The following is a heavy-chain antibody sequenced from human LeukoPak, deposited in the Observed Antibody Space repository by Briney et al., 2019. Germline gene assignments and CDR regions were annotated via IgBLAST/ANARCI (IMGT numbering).Heavy chain of an antibody. CDR3: ARANNYGDFDY. Sequence: ETLSLTCAVYGGSFSGYYWSWVRQAPGKGLEWVSVIYSGGSTYYADSVKGRFTISRDNSKNTLYLQMNSLRAEDTAVYYCARANNYGDFDYWGQGTLVTVSS. CDR1: GGSFSGYY. J-gene: IGHJ4*02. CDR2: IYSGGST. D-gene: IGHD1/OR15-1a*01. V-gene: IGHV3-66*01.